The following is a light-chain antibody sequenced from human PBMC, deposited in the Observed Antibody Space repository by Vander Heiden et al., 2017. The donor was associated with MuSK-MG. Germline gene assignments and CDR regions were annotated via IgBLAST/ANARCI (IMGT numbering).Light chain of an antibody. CDR3: QVWDTVSDHLVV. J-gene: IGLJ2*01. CDR1: NIGRKS. CDR2: DDS. Sequence: SYVLTQPPSVSVAPGQTATIPCVGNNIGRKSVHWYQRKPGQAPVLVVYDDSDRPSGIPERFSGSNSGNTATLTISTVEAGDEADYYCQVWDTVSDHLVVFGGGTKLTVL. V-gene: IGLV3-21*02.